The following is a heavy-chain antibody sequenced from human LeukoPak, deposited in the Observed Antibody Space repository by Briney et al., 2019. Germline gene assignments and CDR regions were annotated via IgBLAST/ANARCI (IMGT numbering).Heavy chain of an antibody. CDR3: ASTVTTLWFDP. CDR2: INHSGST. D-gene: IGHD4-17*01. Sequence: NPSETLSLTCAVYGGSFSGYYWSWIRQPPGKGLEWIGEINHSGSTNYNPSLKSRVTISVDTSKNQFSLKLSSVTAADTAVYYCASTVTTLWFDPWGQGTLVTVSS. J-gene: IGHJ5*02. CDR1: GGSFSGYY. V-gene: IGHV4-34*01.